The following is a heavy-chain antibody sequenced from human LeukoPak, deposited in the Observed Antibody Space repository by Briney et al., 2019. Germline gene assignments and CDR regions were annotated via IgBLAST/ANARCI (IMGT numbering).Heavy chain of an antibody. CDR2: IYSGGST. D-gene: IGHD3-10*01. Sequence: GGSLRLSCAASGFTVSSNYMSWVRQAPGKGLEWVSVIYSGGSTYYADSVKGRFTISRDNSKNTLYLQMNSLRAEDTAVFYCAKSGRFGESSFDYWGQGTLVTVSS. V-gene: IGHV3-66*01. CDR3: AKSGRFGESSFDY. CDR1: GFTVSSNY. J-gene: IGHJ4*02.